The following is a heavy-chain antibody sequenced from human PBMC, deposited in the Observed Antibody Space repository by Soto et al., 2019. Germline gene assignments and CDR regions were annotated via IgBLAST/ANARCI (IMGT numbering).Heavy chain of an antibody. CDR3: VKELDYGDGYFDY. CDR2: IWYDGSNK. Sequence: GGSLRLSCAASGFTFSSYGMHWVRQAPGKGLECVAVIWYDGSNKYYADSVKGRFTISRDNSKNTLYLQMSSLRAEDTAVYYCVKELDYGDGYFDYWGQGTQVTVSS. V-gene: IGHV3-30*02. J-gene: IGHJ4*02. D-gene: IGHD4-17*01. CDR1: GFTFSSYG.